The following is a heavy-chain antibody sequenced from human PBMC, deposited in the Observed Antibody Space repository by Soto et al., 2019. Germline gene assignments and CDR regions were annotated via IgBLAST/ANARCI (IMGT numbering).Heavy chain of an antibody. CDR2: TYYRSKWYN. CDR1: GDSVSSNSAA. D-gene: IGHD2-15*01. CDR3: ANGYCSGGSCYSWIYYGMDV. J-gene: IGHJ6*02. Sequence: SQTLSLTCAISGDSVSSNSAAWNWIRQSPSRGLEWLGRTYYRSKWYNDYAVSVKSRITINPDTSKNQFSLQLNSVTPEDTAVYYCANGYCSGGSCYSWIYYGMDVWGQGTTVTVSS. V-gene: IGHV6-1*01.